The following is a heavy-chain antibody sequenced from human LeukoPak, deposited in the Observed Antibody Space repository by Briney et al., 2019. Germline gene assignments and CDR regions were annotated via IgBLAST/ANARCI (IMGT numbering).Heavy chain of an antibody. V-gene: IGHV3-74*01. Sequence: GGSLRLSCAASGFIFSSSWMHWVRQAPGKGLVWVSRINSDGSSTSYADSVKGRFTISRDNAKNTLYLQMNGLRAEDTAVYYCTRGWYYSQYYFDYWGQGTLVTVSS. CDR3: TRGWYYSQYYFDY. D-gene: IGHD4-11*01. CDR1: GFIFSSSW. CDR2: INSDGSST. J-gene: IGHJ4*02.